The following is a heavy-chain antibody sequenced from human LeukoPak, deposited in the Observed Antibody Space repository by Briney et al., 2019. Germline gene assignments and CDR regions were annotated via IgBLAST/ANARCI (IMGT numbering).Heavy chain of an antibody. Sequence: ASVKVSCKASGYTFTSYGISWVRRAPGQGLEWMGWISAYNGNTNYAQKLQGRVTMTTDTSTSTAYMELRSLRSDDTAVYYCARPPTYYYDSSGYYNYWGQGTLVTVSS. CDR1: GYTFTSYG. V-gene: IGHV1-18*01. J-gene: IGHJ4*02. D-gene: IGHD3-22*01. CDR3: ARPPTYYYDSSGYYNY. CDR2: ISAYNGNT.